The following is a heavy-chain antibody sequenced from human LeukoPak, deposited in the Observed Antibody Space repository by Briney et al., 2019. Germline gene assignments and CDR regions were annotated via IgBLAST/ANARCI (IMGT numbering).Heavy chain of an antibody. V-gene: IGHV4-34*01. D-gene: IGHD1-1*01. Sequence: PSETLSLTCAVSGGAFSGYYWSWIRQPPGKGLEWIGEINYSGSSISNPSLESRVTMSIDTTKKRFSLKLTSVTAADTAVYYCARRGERIAWNFDYWDQGSLVTVSS. CDR1: GGAFSGYY. J-gene: IGHJ4*02. CDR2: INYSGSS. CDR3: ARRGERIAWNFDY.